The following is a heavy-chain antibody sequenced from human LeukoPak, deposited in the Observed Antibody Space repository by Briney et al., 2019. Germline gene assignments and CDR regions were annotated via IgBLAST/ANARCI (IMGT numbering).Heavy chain of an antibody. Sequence: ASVKVSCKASGYTFTGYYMHWVRQAPGQGLEWMGWINPNSGGTNYAQKFQGRVTMTRDTSISTAYMELSRLRSDDTAVYYCAREYGYCSSTSCRDYYYYYMDVWGKGTTVTVSS. CDR1: GYTFTGYY. J-gene: IGHJ6*03. D-gene: IGHD2-2*03. CDR2: INPNSGGT. CDR3: AREYGYCSSTSCRDYYYYYMDV. V-gene: IGHV1-2*02.